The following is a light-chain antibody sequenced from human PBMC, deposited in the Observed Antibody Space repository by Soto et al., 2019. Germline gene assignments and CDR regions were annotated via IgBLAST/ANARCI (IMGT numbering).Light chain of an antibody. V-gene: IGKV1-33*01. CDR2: DAS. Sequence: DIQMTQFPSSLSASVGDRVTITCQASQDISNYLNWYQRTPGKAPKLLIYDASNLETGVPSRFSGGGSGTDFTFTISSLQPEDIATYYCQQYDNLPITFGGGTKVEIK. CDR1: QDISNY. J-gene: IGKJ4*01. CDR3: QQYDNLPIT.